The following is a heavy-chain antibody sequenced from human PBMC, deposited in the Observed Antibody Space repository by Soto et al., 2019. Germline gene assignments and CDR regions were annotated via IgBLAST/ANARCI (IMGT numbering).Heavy chain of an antibody. J-gene: IGHJ4*02. CDR2: ISGGGVT. Sequence: GGSLRLSCAASGFTFSSYAMTWVRQAPGKGLEWVSAISGGGVTYYADSVKGQFTISRDISKNTVYLQMNSLRAEDTATYYCAKWHTYNYDSLAYAGFDCWGPGTQVTVSS. V-gene: IGHV3-23*01. CDR3: AKWHTYNYDSLAYAGFDC. CDR1: GFTFSSYA. D-gene: IGHD3-22*01.